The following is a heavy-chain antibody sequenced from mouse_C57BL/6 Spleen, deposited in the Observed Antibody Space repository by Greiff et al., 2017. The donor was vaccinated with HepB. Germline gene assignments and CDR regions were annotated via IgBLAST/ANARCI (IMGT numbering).Heavy chain of an antibody. D-gene: IGHD1-1*01. Sequence: QVQLQHPGAELVMPGASVKLSCKASGYTFTSYWMHWVKQRPGQGLEWIGEIDPSDSYTNYNQKFKGKSTLTVDKSSSTAYMQLSSLTSEDSAVYYCARGSNGAYWGQGTLVTVSA. J-gene: IGHJ3*01. CDR3: ARGSNGAY. CDR1: GYTFTSYW. V-gene: IGHV1-69*01. CDR2: IDPSDSYT.